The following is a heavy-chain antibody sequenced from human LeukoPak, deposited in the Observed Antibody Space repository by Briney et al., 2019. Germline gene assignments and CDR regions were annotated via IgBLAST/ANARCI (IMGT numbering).Heavy chain of an antibody. D-gene: IGHD5-12*01. CDR3: GSGGYDYRD. CDR1: GFTFSTFR. Sequence: PGRSLRLSCADPGFTFSTFRMHWVRQAPGKGLEWVAVISYDGSNKFYADSVKGRFTVSRDNSKNTLYLQMNSLRVEDTAVYYCGSGGYDYRDWGQVTLVSVSS. V-gene: IGHV3-30-3*01. J-gene: IGHJ4*02. CDR2: ISYDGSNK.